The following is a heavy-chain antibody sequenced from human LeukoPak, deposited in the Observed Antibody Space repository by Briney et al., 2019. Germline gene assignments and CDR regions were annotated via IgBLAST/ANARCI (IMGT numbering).Heavy chain of an antibody. CDR2: ISSSSSYI. D-gene: IGHD1-26*01. J-gene: IGHJ6*03. V-gene: IGHV3-21*01. CDR3: ARDPAVVGVFYYYYMDV. CDR1: GFTFSSYS. Sequence: GGSLRLSCAASGFTFSSYSMNWVRQAPGKGLEWVSSISSSSSYIYYADSVKGRFTISRDNAKNSLYLQMNSLRAEDTAVYYCARDPAVVGVFYYYYMDVWGKGTTVTISS.